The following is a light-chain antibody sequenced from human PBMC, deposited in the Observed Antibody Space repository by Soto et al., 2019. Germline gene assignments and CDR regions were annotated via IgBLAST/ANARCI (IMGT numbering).Light chain of an antibody. Sequence: QSVLTQPASVSGSPGQSITISCTGTSSDVGGYNYVSWYQQYPGKAPKLMIHDVSNRPSGVSNRFFGSKSGNMASLTISGLQAEDEAEYYCSSYTSSNTVVFGGGTKLTVL. CDR1: SSDVGGYNY. CDR2: DVS. CDR3: SSYTSSNTVV. J-gene: IGLJ2*01. V-gene: IGLV2-14*01.